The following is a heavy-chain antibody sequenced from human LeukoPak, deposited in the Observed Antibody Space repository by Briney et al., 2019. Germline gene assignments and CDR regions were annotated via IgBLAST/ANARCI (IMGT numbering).Heavy chain of an antibody. Sequence: GESLKISCKGSGYSFANYWIGWVRQMPGKGLEWMGIIYPSDSNTRYNPSFQGQVTISADKSISTAYLQWSSLKASDFAMYYCALNPRGYCSGGSCYIGYWGQGTLVTVSS. D-gene: IGHD2-15*01. J-gene: IGHJ4*02. CDR1: GYSFANYW. V-gene: IGHV5-51*01. CDR2: IYPSDSNT. CDR3: ALNPRGYCSGGSCYIGY.